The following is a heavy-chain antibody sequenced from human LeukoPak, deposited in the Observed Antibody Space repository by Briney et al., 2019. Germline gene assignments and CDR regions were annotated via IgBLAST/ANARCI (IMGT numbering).Heavy chain of an antibody. V-gene: IGHV4-59*08. J-gene: IGHJ4*02. D-gene: IGHD4-23*01. Sequence: SETLSLTCTVSGGSISSYYWSWIRQPPGKGLEWIGYIYYSGSTNYNPSLKSRVTISVDTSKNQFSLKLSSVTAADTAVYYCARSDDGGNSAGWLDYWGQGTLVTVSS. CDR1: GGSISSYY. CDR3: ARSDDGGNSAGWLDY. CDR2: IYYSGST.